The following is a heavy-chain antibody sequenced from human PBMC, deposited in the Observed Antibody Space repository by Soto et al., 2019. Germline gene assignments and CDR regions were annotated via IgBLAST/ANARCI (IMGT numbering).Heavy chain of an antibody. D-gene: IGHD6-6*01. Sequence: ASVKVSCKASGYTFTGYYMHWVRQAPGQGLEWMGWINPNSGGTKYPQTFQGRVTMTRDTSISTAYMELTRLRSDDTAVYYCARAVHSSSSPPFYSYYYGMDVWGQGTTVTVSS. V-gene: IGHV1-2*02. J-gene: IGHJ6*02. CDR2: INPNSGGT. CDR3: ARAVHSSSSPPFYSYYYGMDV. CDR1: GYTFTGYY.